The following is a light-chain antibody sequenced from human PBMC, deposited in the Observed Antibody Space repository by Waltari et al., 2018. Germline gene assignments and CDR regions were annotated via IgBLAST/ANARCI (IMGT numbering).Light chain of an antibody. CDR2: DAV. Sequence: EIVLTQSPSTLSLSPGESVTVSCRASQNISIYLAWYRQRSGQAPSLLIYDAVNRASGIPVRFSGSGSGRDFALTITKVEPEDFAVYYCQQRSKWPLTFGGGTHLEMK. V-gene: IGKV3-11*02. CDR1: QNISIY. J-gene: IGKJ4*01. CDR3: QQRSKWPLT.